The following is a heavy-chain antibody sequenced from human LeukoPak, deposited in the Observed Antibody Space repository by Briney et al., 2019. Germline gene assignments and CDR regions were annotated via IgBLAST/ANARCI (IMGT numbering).Heavy chain of an antibody. Sequence: ASVKVSCKVSGYTLTELSMHWVRQAPGKGLEWMGGFDPEDGETIYAQKFQGRVTMTEDTSTDTAYMELSSLRSEDTAVYYCATAMIVAQTNAFDIWGQGTMVTVSS. CDR2: FDPEDGET. J-gene: IGHJ3*02. CDR1: GYTLTELS. V-gene: IGHV1-24*01. CDR3: ATAMIVAQTNAFDI. D-gene: IGHD3-22*01.